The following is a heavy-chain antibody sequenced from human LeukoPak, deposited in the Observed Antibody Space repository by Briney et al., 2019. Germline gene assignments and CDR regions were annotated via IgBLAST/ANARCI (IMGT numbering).Heavy chain of an antibody. CDR3: ATLPRYDSSGYYYARPFDY. D-gene: IGHD3-22*01. Sequence: PSETLSLTCAVYGGSFSGYYWSWIRQPPGKGLEWIGEINHSGSTNYNPSLKSRVTISVDTSKNQLSLKLSSVTAADTAVYYCATLPRYDSSGYYYARPFDYWGQGTLVTVSS. V-gene: IGHV4-34*01. J-gene: IGHJ4*02. CDR2: INHSGST. CDR1: GGSFSGYY.